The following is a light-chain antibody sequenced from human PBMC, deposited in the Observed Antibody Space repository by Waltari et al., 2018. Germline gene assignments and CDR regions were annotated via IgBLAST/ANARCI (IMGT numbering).Light chain of an antibody. Sequence: DIQLTQSPSTLPASVGDRVTITCRASQSVSNWLAWYQQKPGKAPKLLIYRASILESGVPSRFSGSGSGTEFTLTISSLQSEDFAVYYCQQYNNWPPYTFGQGTKLDIK. CDR2: RAS. CDR1: QSVSNW. J-gene: IGKJ2*01. CDR3: QQYNNWPPYT. V-gene: IGKV1-5*03.